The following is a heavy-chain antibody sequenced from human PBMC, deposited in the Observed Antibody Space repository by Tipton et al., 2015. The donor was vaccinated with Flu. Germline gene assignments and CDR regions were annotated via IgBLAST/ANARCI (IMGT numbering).Heavy chain of an antibody. D-gene: IGHD5-24*01. V-gene: IGHV1-2*02. CDR3: ARGGRRDGYSYFDY. CDR1: GYNFIDYY. CDR2: INPNSGGT. J-gene: IGHJ4*01. Sequence: QLVQSGAEVKKPGASVKVSCEASGYNFIDYYIHWVRQAPGQGLEWMGWINPNSGGTNYAQKFQGRVTVTRDTSISAAYMELSSLRSDDTAVYYCARGGRRDGYSYFDYWGQGTLVTVSS.